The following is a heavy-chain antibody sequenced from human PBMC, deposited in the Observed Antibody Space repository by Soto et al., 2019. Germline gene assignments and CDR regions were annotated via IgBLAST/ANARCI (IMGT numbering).Heavy chain of an antibody. CDR3: ARDWYWGIAAAGTSY. J-gene: IGHJ4*02. V-gene: IGHV3-66*01. CDR1: GFTVSSNY. CDR2: IYSGGST. Sequence: EVQLVESGGGLVQPGGSLRLSCAASGFTVSSNYMSWVRQAPGKGLEWVSVIYSGGSTYYADSVKGRFTISRDNSKNTLYLQMNSLRAEDTAVYYCARDWYWGIAAAGTSYWGQGTLVTVSS. D-gene: IGHD6-13*01.